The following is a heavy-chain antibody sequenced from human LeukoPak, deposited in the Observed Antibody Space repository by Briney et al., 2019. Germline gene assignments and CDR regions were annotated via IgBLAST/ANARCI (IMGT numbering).Heavy chain of an antibody. CDR1: GGSITGSSFY. J-gene: IGHJ4*02. D-gene: IGHD3-9*01. Sequence: PSETLSLTCSVSGGSITGSSFYWGWIRQPPGEGLEWIGNIYYSGSTYYSASLKSRVTISLDTSKNHFSLKVTSVTAADTAVYYCARGSYDVLTGYSTLGEYWGQGTLVTVSS. CDR2: IYYSGST. CDR3: ARGSYDVLTGYSTLGEY. V-gene: IGHV4-39*02.